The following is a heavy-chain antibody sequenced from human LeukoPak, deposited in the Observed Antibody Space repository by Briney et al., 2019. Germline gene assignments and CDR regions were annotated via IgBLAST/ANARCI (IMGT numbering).Heavy chain of an antibody. CDR2: ISSSSSTI. Sequence: PGGSLRLSCAASGFTFSSYSMNWVRQAPGKGLEWVSYISSSSSTIYYADSVKGRFTISRDNAKNSLYLQMNSLRAVDTAVYYCARTTKEFDILTGYYFDYWGQGTLVTVSS. V-gene: IGHV3-48*01. CDR1: GFTFSSYS. CDR3: ARTTKEFDILTGYYFDY. D-gene: IGHD3-9*01. J-gene: IGHJ4*02.